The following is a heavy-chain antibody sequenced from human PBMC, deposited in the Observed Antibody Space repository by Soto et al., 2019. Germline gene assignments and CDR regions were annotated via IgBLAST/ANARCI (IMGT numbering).Heavy chain of an antibody. CDR1: GFTFSGHG. J-gene: IGHJ4*02. CDR3: ARVSDYYGSGRGPFDY. CDR2: ISYDGVNK. D-gene: IGHD3-10*01. V-gene: IGHV3-30*03. Sequence: GGSLRLSCAASGFTFSGHGMHWVRQAPGKGLEWVAVISYDGVNKYYADSVKGRFTISRDNSKNTLYLQMNSLRAEDTAVYYCARVSDYYGSGRGPFDYWGQGTLVTVSS.